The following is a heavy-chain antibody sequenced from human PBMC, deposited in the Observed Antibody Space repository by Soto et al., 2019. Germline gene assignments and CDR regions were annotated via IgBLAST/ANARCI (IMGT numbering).Heavy chain of an antibody. Sequence: ASVKVSCKASGYTFTSYYMHWLRQCPGQGLEWMGIINPSGGSTSYAQKFQGRVTMTRDTSTSTVYMELSSLRSEDTAVYYCARDDSSGYYYSSVDYWGQGTLVTV. CDR1: GYTFTSYY. CDR2: INPSGGST. V-gene: IGHV1-46*01. D-gene: IGHD3-22*01. J-gene: IGHJ4*02. CDR3: ARDDSSGYYYSSVDY.